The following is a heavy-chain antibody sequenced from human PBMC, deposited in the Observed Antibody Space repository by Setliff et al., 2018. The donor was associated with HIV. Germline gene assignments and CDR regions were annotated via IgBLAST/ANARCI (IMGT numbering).Heavy chain of an antibody. J-gene: IGHJ4*02. CDR3: AFSKQMATMAFDY. V-gene: IGHV4-4*09. Sequence: SETLSLTCTVSDDPINSFYWSWIRQPPGKGLEWIGYIYTSGSTNYNPSLEGRVTISVDTSKNQFSLKLSSVTAADTAVYYCAFSKQMATMAFDYWGQGALVTVSS. D-gene: IGHD5-12*01. CDR2: IYTSGST. CDR1: DDPINSFY.